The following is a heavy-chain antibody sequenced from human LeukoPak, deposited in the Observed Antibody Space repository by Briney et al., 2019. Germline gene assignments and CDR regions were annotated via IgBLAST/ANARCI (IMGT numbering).Heavy chain of an antibody. J-gene: IGHJ5*01. CDR2: INPNSGGT. D-gene: IGHD3-16*02. CDR1: GYTFTGYY. Sequence: ASVKVSCKASGYTFTGYYMHWVRQAPGQGLEWMGWINPNSGGTNYAQKFQGRVTMTRDTSISTAYMELSRLRSDDTAVYYCARGGYVWGSYRPGFDSWGQGTLVTVSS. CDR3: ARGGYVWGSYRPGFDS. V-gene: IGHV1-2*02.